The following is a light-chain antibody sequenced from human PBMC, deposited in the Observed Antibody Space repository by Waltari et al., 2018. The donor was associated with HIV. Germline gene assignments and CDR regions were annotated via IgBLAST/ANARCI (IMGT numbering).Light chain of an antibody. CDR3: HSYDSSLSAWV. CDR1: SSNIGAEYD. Sequence: QSVLTQPPSVSGAPGQRVTISCTGSSSNIGAEYDVHWYQQFPGTAPKLVLYGNSNRPSGVPDRFSCSKSGTSASLAITGLQADDEADYYCHSYDSSLSAWVFGGGTKLTVL. CDR2: GNS. J-gene: IGLJ3*02. V-gene: IGLV1-40*01.